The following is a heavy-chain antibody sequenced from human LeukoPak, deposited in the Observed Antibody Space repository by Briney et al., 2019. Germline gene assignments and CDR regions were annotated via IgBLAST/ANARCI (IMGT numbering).Heavy chain of an antibody. CDR3: ARGRHYGSGSPYWFDP. D-gene: IGHD3-10*01. CDR1: GFMVSNYH. Sequence: GSLRLSFGSSGFMVSNYHKHWVRQAYGKRLGWVSSISIAGDTYYPGSVKDRFTISRENANNSLYLQMNNVRAGDTAVYYCARGRHYGSGSPYWFDPWGQGTLVIVSS. J-gene: IGHJ5*02. V-gene: IGHV3-13*01. CDR2: ISIAGDT.